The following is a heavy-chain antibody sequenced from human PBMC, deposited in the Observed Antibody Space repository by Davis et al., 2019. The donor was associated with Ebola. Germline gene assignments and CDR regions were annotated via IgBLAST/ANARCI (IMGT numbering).Heavy chain of an antibody. CDR2: IIPIFGTA. Sequence: SVKVSCKASGGTFSSYAISWVRQAPGQGLEWMGGIIPIFGTANYAQKLQGRVTMTTDTSTSTAYMELRSLRSDDTAVYYCARGWGICSGGSCYHYYYGMDVWGQGTTVTVSS. CDR1: GGTFSSYA. CDR3: ARGWGICSGGSCYHYYYGMDV. V-gene: IGHV1-69*05. D-gene: IGHD2-15*01. J-gene: IGHJ6*02.